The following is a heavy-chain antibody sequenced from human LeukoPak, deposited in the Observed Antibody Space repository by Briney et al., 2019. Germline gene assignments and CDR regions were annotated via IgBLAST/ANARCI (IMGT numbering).Heavy chain of an antibody. CDR3: ARDTNNGLDV. Sequence: GGSLRLSCAASGFTFSTYTMSWVRQAPGKGLEWVSAISGSGGTTYYADSVKGRFTISRDNSKNTLYLQMNSLRAEDTAVYYCARDTNNGLDVWGRGTTVTVSS. CDR2: ISGSGGTT. CDR1: GFTFSTYT. V-gene: IGHV3-23*01. D-gene: IGHD1-14*01. J-gene: IGHJ6*02.